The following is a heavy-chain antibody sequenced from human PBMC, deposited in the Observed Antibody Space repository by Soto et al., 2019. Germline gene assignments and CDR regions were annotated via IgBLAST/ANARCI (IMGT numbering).Heavy chain of an antibody. CDR3: AGYGGNSGFDY. D-gene: IGHD2-21*02. V-gene: IGHV4-30-2*01. Sequence: QLQLQESGSGLVKPSQTLSLTCAVSGGSISSGGYSWSWIRQPPGKGLEWIGYIYHSGSTYYNPSLKRRVTISVDRSKNQFSLKLSSVTAADTAVYYCAGYGGNSGFDYWGQGTLVTVSS. CDR2: IYHSGST. J-gene: IGHJ4*02. CDR1: GGSISSGGYS.